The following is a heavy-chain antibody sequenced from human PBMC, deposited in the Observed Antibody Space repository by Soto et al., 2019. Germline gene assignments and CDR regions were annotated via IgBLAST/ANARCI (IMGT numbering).Heavy chain of an antibody. V-gene: IGHV3-30*18. J-gene: IGHJ4*02. Sequence: PGGSLRLSCAASGFTFSSYGMHWVRQAPGKGLEWVAVISYDGSNKYYADSVKGRFTISRDNSKNTLYLQMNSLRAEDTAVYYCAKGLSMYYYDSSGYYSYFDYWGQGTLVTVSS. CDR2: ISYDGSNK. CDR3: AKGLSMYYYDSSGYYSYFDY. D-gene: IGHD3-22*01. CDR1: GFTFSSYG.